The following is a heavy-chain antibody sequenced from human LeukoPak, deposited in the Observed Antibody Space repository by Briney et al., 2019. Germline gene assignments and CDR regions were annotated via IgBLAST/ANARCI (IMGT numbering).Heavy chain of an antibody. J-gene: IGHJ4*02. CDR1: GGSISSSSYY. CDR3: ARGYCTNAVCSLGPTQA. CDR2: IYDSGST. Sequence: PSETLSLTCTVSGGSISSSSYYWSWIRQPPGKGLEWIGYIYDSGSTNYNPSLKSRVTISVDTSKNQFSLKLSSVTAADTAVYYCARGYCTNAVCSLGPTQAWGQGTLVTVSS. V-gene: IGHV4-61*05. D-gene: IGHD2-8*01.